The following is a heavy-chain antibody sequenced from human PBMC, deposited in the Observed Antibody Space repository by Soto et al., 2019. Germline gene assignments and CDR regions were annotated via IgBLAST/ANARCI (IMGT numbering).Heavy chain of an antibody. J-gene: IGHJ6*02. CDR3: ARARWLGIFGVVLNVHNGRDV. V-gene: IGHV4-59*08. Sequence: SETLSLTCTVSGGSISNYYCSWFRQPPGKGLEWIGYIKYNGDSAYNFSLKRRVTMSMDTSKTQFSLMLESVTATDTAVYYCARARWLGIFGVVLNVHNGRDVWGQGTTVSVS. CDR2: IKYNGDS. D-gene: IGHD3-3*01. CDR1: GGSISNYY.